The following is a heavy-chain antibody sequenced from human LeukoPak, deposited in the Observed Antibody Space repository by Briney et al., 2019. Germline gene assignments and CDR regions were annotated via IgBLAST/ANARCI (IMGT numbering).Heavy chain of an antibody. CDR3: ARGTTMIVVVNTFDY. V-gene: IGHV1-18*01. J-gene: IGHJ4*02. D-gene: IGHD3-22*01. CDR1: GYTFTSYG. Sequence: PRASVKVSCKASGYTFTSYGISWVRQAPGQGLEWMGWISAYNGNTNYAQKLQGRITMTTETSTSTAYMELRSLRSDDTAVYYCARGTTMIVVVNTFDYWGQGTLVTVSS. CDR2: ISAYNGNT.